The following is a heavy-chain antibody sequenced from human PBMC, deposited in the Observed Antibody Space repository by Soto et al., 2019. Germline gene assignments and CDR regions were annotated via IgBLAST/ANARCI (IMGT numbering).Heavy chain of an antibody. J-gene: IGHJ4*02. CDR3: AKAQYSSRWIYYFDY. D-gene: IGHD6-13*01. CDR1: GFTFSSYA. CDR2: ISGSGGST. V-gene: IGHV3-23*01. Sequence: GGSLRLSCAASGFTFSSYAMSWVRQAPGKGLEWVSAISGSGGSTYYADSVKGRFTISRDNSKNTLYLQMNSLRAEDTAVYYCAKAQYSSRWIYYFDYWGQGTLVTVSS.